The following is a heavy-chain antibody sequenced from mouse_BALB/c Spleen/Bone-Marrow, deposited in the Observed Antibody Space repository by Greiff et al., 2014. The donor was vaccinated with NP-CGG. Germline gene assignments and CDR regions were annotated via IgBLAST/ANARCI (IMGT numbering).Heavy chain of an antibody. J-gene: IGHJ2*01. D-gene: IGHD2-4*01. CDR2: ISYSGST. CDR1: GYSITSDYA. V-gene: IGHV3-2*02. Sequence: EVNLVESGPGLVKPSQSLSLTCTVTGYSITSDYAWNWIRQFPGNKLEWMGYISYSGSTSYNPSLKSRISITLDTSKNQFFLQLNSVTTEDTATYYCARYDYDGVDYWGQGTTLTVSS. CDR3: ARYDYDGVDY.